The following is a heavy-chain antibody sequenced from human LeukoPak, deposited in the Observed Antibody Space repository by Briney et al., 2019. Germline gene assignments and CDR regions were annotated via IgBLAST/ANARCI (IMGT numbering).Heavy chain of an antibody. CDR3: ARHHWRSAYFDY. J-gene: IGHJ4*02. D-gene: IGHD1-1*01. Sequence: SETLSLTCTVSGGSSSNYYWSWLRQSPGKGLEWIGYIHYSGTTNYNPSRSSRVTISVDTAKNQFSLKVSSVTAADTAVYYCARHHWRSAYFDYWGQGTLVTVSS. CDR1: GGSSSNYY. V-gene: IGHV4-59*08. CDR2: IHYSGTT.